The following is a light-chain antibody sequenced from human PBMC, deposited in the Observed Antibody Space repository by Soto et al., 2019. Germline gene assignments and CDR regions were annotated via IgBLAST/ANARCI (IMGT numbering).Light chain of an antibody. J-gene: IGKJ1*01. CDR2: APS. CDR1: QTINGNY. V-gene: IGKV3-20*01. CDR3: QQYNSAQWT. Sequence: EIVLTQSPGILSLSPGERATLSCRASQTINGNYLAWYQQKPGQAPRLLMYAPSRSATGVPDKFSGSGSGKDFTLTISRVGPEDFAFYYCQQYNSAQWTFGQGTKVEI.